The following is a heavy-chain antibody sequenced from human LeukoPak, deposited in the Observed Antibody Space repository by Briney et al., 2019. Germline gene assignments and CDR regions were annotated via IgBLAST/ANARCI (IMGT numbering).Heavy chain of an antibody. V-gene: IGHV4-30-4*08. J-gene: IGHJ4*02. Sequence: SPTLSLTCTVSGGSISSGDYYWSWIRQPPGKGLEWIGYIYYSGSTYYNPSLKSRVTISVDTSKNQFSLKLSSVTAADTAVYYCARDYGDTAGFDYWGQGTLVTVSS. CDR2: IYYSGST. CDR3: ARDYGDTAGFDY. D-gene: IGHD4-17*01. CDR1: GGSISSGDYY.